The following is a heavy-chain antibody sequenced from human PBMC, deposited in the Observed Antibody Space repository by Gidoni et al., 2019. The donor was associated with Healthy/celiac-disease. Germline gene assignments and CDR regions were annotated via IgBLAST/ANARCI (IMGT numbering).Heavy chain of an antibody. V-gene: IGHV5-10-1*03. J-gene: IGHJ6*02. Sequence: EVQLVQSGAEVKKPGESLRISCKGSGYSFTSYWISWVRQMPGKGLEWMGRIDPSDSYTNYSPSFQGHVTISADKSISTAYLQWSSLKASDTAMYYCARPQADGRSYDYYGMDVWGQGTTVTVSS. CDR1: GYSFTSYW. CDR3: ARPQADGRSYDYYGMDV. D-gene: IGHD3-3*01. CDR2: IDPSDSYT.